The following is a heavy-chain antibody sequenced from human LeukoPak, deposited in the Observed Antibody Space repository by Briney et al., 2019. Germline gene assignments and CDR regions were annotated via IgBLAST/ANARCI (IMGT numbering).Heavy chain of an antibody. CDR1: GGTFSTYA. Sequence: ASVKVSCKASGGTFSTYALNWVRQAPGQGLEWMGRIIPVLDITQYAQKFQGRVTITADKSTSTAYMELSSLRSDDTAVFYCARDRPENYYDSGGYYGWYFDLWGRGTLVTVSS. J-gene: IGHJ2*01. CDR3: ARDRPENYYDSGGYYGWYFDL. CDR2: IIPVLDIT. V-gene: IGHV1-69*04. D-gene: IGHD3-22*01.